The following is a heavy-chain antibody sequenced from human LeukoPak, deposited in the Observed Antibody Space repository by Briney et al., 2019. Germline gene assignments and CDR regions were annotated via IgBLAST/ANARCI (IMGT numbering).Heavy chain of an antibody. D-gene: IGHD5-18*01. V-gene: IGHV4-34*01. J-gene: IGHJ6*02. Sequence: PSETLSLTCAVYGGSFSGYYWSWIRQPPGKGLEWIGEINHSESTNYNPSLKSRVTISVDTSKNQFSLKLSSVTAADTAVYYCVSHPYSSYYYHMDVWGRGTTVTVSS. CDR3: VSHPYSSYYYHMDV. CDR1: GGSFSGYY. CDR2: INHSEST.